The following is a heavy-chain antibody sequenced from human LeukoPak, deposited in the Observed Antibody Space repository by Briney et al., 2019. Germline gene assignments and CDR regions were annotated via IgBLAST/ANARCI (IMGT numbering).Heavy chain of an antibody. D-gene: IGHD3-3*01. CDR3: ARQVDFWSGFNYYYGMDV. J-gene: IGHJ6*02. V-gene: IGHV4-59*08. Sequence: SETLSLTCAVYGGSFSGYYWSWIRQPPGKGLEWIGYIYYSGSTNYNPSLKSRVTISVDTSKNQFSLKLSSVTAADTAVYYCARQVDFWSGFNYYYGMDVWGQGTTVTVSS. CDR2: IYYSGST. CDR1: GGSFSGYY.